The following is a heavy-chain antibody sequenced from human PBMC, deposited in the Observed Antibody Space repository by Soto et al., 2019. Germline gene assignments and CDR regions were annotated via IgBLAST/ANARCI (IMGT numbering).Heavy chain of an antibody. J-gene: IGHJ6*02. V-gene: IGHV3-30-3*01. Sequence: QVQLVESGGGVVQPGRPLRLSCAASGFTFSSYAMHWVRQAPGKGLEWVAVISYDGSNKYYADSVKGRFTISRDNSKNTLYLQMNSLRAEDTAVYYCARGAIVVVAATPVRDYYYYGMDVWGQGTTVTVSS. CDR1: GFTFSSYA. CDR3: ARGAIVVVAATPVRDYYYYGMDV. CDR2: ISYDGSNK. D-gene: IGHD2-15*01.